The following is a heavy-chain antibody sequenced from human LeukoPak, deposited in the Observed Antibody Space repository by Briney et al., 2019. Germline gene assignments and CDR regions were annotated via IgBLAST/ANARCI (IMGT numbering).Heavy chain of an antibody. CDR1: GFTFSSYE. CDR3: AREEDGYNFRGGHAFDI. Sequence: GGSLRLSCAASGFTFSSYEMNWVRQAPGKGLEWVSYISSSGSTIYYADSVKGRFTISRDNAKNSLYLQMNSLRAEDTAVYYCAREEDGYNFRGGHAFDIWGQGTMVTVSS. J-gene: IGHJ3*02. CDR2: ISSSGSTI. V-gene: IGHV3-48*03. D-gene: IGHD5-24*01.